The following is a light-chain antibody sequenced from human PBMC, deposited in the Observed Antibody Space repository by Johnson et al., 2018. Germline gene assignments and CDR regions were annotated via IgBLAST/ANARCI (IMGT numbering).Light chain of an antibody. CDR3: GTWDSSLSAGNV. Sequence: QSVLTQPPSVSAAPGQKVTISCSGSSSNIGNNYVSWYQQLPGPAPKLLIYENNKRPSGIPDRFSGSKSGTSATLGITGLQTWDEADYYCGTWDSSLSAGNVFGTGTKVTVL. CDR1: SSNIGNNY. J-gene: IGLJ1*01. V-gene: IGLV1-51*02. CDR2: ENN.